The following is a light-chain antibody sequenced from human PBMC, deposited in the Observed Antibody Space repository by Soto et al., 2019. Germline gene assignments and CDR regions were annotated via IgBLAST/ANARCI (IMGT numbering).Light chain of an antibody. V-gene: IGLV2-8*01. CDR3: TSYAGSNIPVV. CDR2: EVT. J-gene: IGLJ2*01. Sequence: ALTQPPSASGSPGQSVTISCTGTSSDVGGYNFVSWYQQHPGKAPKLMIYEVTKRPSGVPDRFSGSKSGNTASLTVSGLQAEDEADYYCTSYAGSNIPVVFGGGTKLTVL. CDR1: SSDVGGYNF.